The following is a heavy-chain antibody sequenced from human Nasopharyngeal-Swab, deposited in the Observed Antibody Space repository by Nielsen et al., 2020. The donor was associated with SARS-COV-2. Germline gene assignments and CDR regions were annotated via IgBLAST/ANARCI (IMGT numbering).Heavy chain of an antibody. D-gene: IGHD3-22*01. CDR3: AKESGPLTQPDTYYYDSSGYPYYYYYGMDV. Sequence: GLARVSATRGSGGTAYDADSVKGRFTISRDNSKNTLYLQMNSLRAEDTAVYYCAKESGPLTQPDTYYYDSSGYPYYYYYGMDVWGQGTTVTVSS. V-gene: IGHV3-23*01. CDR2: TRGSGGTA. J-gene: IGHJ6*02.